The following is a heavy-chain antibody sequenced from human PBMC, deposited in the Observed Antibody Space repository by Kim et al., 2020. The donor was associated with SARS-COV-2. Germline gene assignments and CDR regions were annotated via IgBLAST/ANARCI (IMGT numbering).Heavy chain of an antibody. CDR1: GFTFRIYE. D-gene: IGHD3-9*01. CDR3: ATNDWRGVY. CDR2: IGDSGTI. J-gene: IGHJ4*02. Sequence: GGSLRLSCAASGFTFRIYELNWVRQAPGKGLEWVSYIGDSGTIYYRDSVRGRFTISRDNAKSSLYLQMNSLRAEDTAVYYCATNDWRGVYWGQGTLVTVSS. V-gene: IGHV3-48*03.